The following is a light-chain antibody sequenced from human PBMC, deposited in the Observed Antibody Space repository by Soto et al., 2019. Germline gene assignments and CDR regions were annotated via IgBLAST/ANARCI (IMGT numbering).Light chain of an antibody. Sequence: HSVLNQPASVSGSPGQSITISCTGTSSDVGGYNYVSWYQHHPGKAPKLMIFDVSNRPSGVSNRFSGSKSGNTASLTISGLQPEDEADYYCSSYTTSNTRQIVFGTGTKVTVL. V-gene: IGLV2-14*03. CDR3: SSYTTSNTRQIV. CDR2: DVS. J-gene: IGLJ1*01. CDR1: SSDVGGYNY.